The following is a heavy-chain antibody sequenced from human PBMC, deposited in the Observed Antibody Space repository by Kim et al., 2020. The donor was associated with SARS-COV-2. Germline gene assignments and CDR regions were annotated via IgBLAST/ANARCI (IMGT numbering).Heavy chain of an antibody. Sequence: SETLSLTCAVYGGSFSGYYWSWIRQPPGKGLEWIGEINHSGSTNYNPSLKSRVTISVDTSKNQFSLKLSSVTAADTAVYYCARRKGYCSGGSCYSLYYYYGMDVWGPGTTVTVSS. D-gene: IGHD2-15*01. V-gene: IGHV4-34*01. CDR2: INHSGST. J-gene: IGHJ6*02. CDR3: ARRKGYCSGGSCYSLYYYYGMDV. CDR1: GGSFSGYY.